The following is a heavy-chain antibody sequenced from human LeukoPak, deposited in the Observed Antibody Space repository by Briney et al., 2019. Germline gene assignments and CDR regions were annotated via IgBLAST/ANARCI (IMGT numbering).Heavy chain of an antibody. CDR2: IYYSGST. Sequence: SETLSLTCTVSGGSISSGSYYWSWIRQPPGKGLEWIGYIYYSGSTNYNPSLKSRVTISVDTSKNQFSLKLSSVTAADTVVYYYAREGSGSWAWYFDYWGQGTLVTVSS. CDR1: GGSISSGSYY. J-gene: IGHJ4*02. CDR3: AREGSGSWAWYFDY. V-gene: IGHV4-61*01. D-gene: IGHD1-26*01.